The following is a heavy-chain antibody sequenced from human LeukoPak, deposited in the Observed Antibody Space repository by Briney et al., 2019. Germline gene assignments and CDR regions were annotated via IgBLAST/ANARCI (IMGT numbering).Heavy chain of an antibody. D-gene: IGHD3-22*01. CDR3: ARATPYYGIGAFDI. V-gene: IGHV4-39*07. Sequence: PSETLSLTCTVSGGSISSSSYYWGWIRQPPGKGLEWIGSIYYSGSTYYNPSLKSRVTISVDTSKNQFSLKLSSVTAADTAVYYCARATPYYGIGAFDIWGQGTMVTVSS. J-gene: IGHJ3*02. CDR2: IYYSGST. CDR1: GGSISSSSYY.